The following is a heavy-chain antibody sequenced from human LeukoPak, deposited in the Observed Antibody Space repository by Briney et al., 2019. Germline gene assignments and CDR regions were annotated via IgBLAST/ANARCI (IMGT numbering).Heavy chain of an antibody. CDR2: INPSGGST. CDR1: GYTFTSYY. D-gene: IGHD3-22*01. V-gene: IGHV1-46*01. J-gene: IGHJ3*02. Sequence: ASVKVSCKASGYTFTSYYMHWVRQAPGQGLEWMGIINPSGGSTSYAKKFQGRVTMTRDMSTSTVYMELSSLRSEDTAVYYCAKDRGGDYYDSSGYYRDAFDIWGQGTMVTVSS. CDR3: AKDRGGDYYDSSGYYRDAFDI.